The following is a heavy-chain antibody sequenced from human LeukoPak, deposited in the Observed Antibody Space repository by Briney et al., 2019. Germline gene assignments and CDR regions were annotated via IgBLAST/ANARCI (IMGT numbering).Heavy chain of an antibody. Sequence: GGSLRLSCGASGFIFSYYEMKWFRQAPGKGLEWVSSISGSGGSIHYADSVKGRFTISRDNAKNSLYLQMNSLRAEDTAAYYCARELAYNCNYYYYGLDVWGQGTTVTVSS. V-gene: IGHV3-48*03. CDR2: ISGSGGSI. J-gene: IGHJ6*02. CDR3: ARELAYNCNYYYYGLDV. D-gene: IGHD5-24*01. CDR1: GFIFSYYE.